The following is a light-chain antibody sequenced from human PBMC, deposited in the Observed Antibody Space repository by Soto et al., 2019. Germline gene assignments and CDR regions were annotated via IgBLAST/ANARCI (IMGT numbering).Light chain of an antibody. V-gene: IGKV3-15*01. J-gene: IGKJ1*01. CDR1: QSVAGD. CDR3: QQYGTSPWT. CDR2: GVS. Sequence: EIVLTQSQATLSVCPGERAALSCRASQSVAGDLAWYQQKPGQPPRLLIYGVSTRATGVPARFSGSGSETDFTLTISRLEPEDFAVYYCQQYGTSPWTFGQGTKVDIK.